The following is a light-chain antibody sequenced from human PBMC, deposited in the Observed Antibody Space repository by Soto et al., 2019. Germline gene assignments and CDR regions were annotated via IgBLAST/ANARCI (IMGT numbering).Light chain of an antibody. Sequence: QSVLTQPPSVSGSPGQSITISCIGTSSDIGGYNYVSWYQQYPGKAPKLMIYDDTDRPSGVSSRFSGSKSGNTASLTIAVHHAEDEDDYYCSSHTTSGTLGVFGGGTKLTVL. CDR1: SSDIGGYNY. V-gene: IGLV2-14*01. CDR3: SSHTTSGTLGV. J-gene: IGLJ3*02. CDR2: DDT.